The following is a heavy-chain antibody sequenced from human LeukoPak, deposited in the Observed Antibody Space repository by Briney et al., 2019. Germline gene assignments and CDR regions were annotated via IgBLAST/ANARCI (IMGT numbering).Heavy chain of an antibody. V-gene: IGHV3-53*01. J-gene: IGHJ3*02. CDR2: IYSDGST. Sequence: GGSLRLSCAASEFTVSSNYVSWVRQAPGKGLEWVSVIYSDGSTYYADSVKGRFTISRDNSKNTLYLQMNSLRAEDTAVYYCASRDYYDSSGYPDAFDIWGQGTMVIVSS. CDR1: EFTVSSNY. CDR3: ASRDYYDSSGYPDAFDI. D-gene: IGHD3-22*01.